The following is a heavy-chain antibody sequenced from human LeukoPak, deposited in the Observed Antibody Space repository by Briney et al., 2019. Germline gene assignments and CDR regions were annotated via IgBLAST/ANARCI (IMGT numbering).Heavy chain of an antibody. Sequence: GGSLRLSCAASGFTFSSYAMSWVRQAPGKGLEWVSAISGSGGSTYYADSVKGRFTISRDNSKNTLYLQMNSLRAEDTAVYYCAKDRGSYGDYYYYMDVWGKGTTVTVSS. D-gene: IGHD4-17*01. V-gene: IGHV3-23*01. CDR2: ISGSGGST. J-gene: IGHJ6*03. CDR1: GFTFSSYA. CDR3: AKDRGSYGDYYYYMDV.